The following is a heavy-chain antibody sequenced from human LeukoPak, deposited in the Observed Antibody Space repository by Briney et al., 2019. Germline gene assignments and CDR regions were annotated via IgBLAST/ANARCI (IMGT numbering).Heavy chain of an antibody. D-gene: IGHD5-18*01. V-gene: IGHV1-46*01. CDR1: GYTFTSYY. J-gene: IGHJ5*02. CDR3: ARVSTGIQLWFEYNWFDP. CDR2: INPSGGST. Sequence: ASVKVSCKASGYTFTSYYMHWVRQAPGQGLEWMGIINPSGGSTSYAQKFQGRVSMTRDMSTSTVYMELNSLRAEDTAVYYCARVSTGIQLWFEYNWFDPWGQGTLVTVSS.